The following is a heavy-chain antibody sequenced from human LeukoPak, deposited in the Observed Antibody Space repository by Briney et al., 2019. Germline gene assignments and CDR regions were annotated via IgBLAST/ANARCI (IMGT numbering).Heavy chain of an antibody. D-gene: IGHD6-19*01. CDR1: GFTFSNYW. V-gene: IGHV3-7*05. Sequence: PGGSLRLSCAASGFTFSNYWMNWVRQAPGKGLEWVANIEEEGSQKYYVDSVKGRFTISRDNAKNSLYLQMNSLRAEDTALYYCARVSVTGTAEWDYWGQGTLVTVSS. CDR2: IEEEGSQK. CDR3: ARVSVTGTAEWDY. J-gene: IGHJ4*02.